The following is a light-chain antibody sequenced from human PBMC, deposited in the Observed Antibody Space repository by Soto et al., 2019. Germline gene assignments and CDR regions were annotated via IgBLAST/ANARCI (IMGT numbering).Light chain of an antibody. V-gene: IGLV2-23*02. CDR3: CSYAGRSTWDVV. CDR2: GVS. CDR1: SSDFGDDKY. Sequence: QSALTQPASVSGSPGQSITMSCTGSSSDFGDDKYVTWYQQQPGKGPNLLIYGVSKRPSGVSNRFSGSKSGSTASLTISGLQAEDEADYYCCSYAGRSTWDVVFGGGTKVTVL. J-gene: IGLJ2*01.